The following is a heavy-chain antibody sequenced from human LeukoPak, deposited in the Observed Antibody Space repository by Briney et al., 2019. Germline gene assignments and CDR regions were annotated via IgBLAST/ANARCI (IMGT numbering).Heavy chain of an antibody. CDR2: ITSDGIST. J-gene: IGHJ4*02. CDR1: GFTFSGTW. V-gene: IGHV3-74*03. CDR3: ARGSASLMYYSGSYCDY. D-gene: IGHD1-26*01. Sequence: GGSLRLSCAASGFTFSGTWMHWVRQPPGKGLVWVARITSDGISTTYAESVKGRFTISRDNAKNSLYLQMNSLRAEDTAVYYCARGSASLMYYSGSYCDYWGQGTLVTVSS.